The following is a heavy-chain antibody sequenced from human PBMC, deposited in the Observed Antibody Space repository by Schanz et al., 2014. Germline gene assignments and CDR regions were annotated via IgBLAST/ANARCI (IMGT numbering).Heavy chain of an antibody. CDR1: GFTFSSYA. CDR3: AKGPYYYYYMDV. J-gene: IGHJ6*03. Sequence: VHLVESGGGLVQPGGSLRLSCAASGFTFSSYAMSWVRQAPGKGLEWVAVIWSDGTNEYYADSVKGRFTISGDSSKYTVYLQMNSLRADDTAVYYCAKGPYYYYYMDVWGNGTTVTVSS. V-gene: IGHV3-33*08. CDR2: IWSDGTNE.